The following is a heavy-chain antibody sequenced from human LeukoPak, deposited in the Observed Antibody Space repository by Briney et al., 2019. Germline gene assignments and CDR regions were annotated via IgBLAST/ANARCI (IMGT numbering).Heavy chain of an antibody. Sequence: GKSLRLSCVASGFSFSDSVSHWVRQAPGKGLEWVAVISHDVKTTYYADSAKGRFTISRDNSRNTVFLQMNRLRPEDTAVYYCVREAYYGWGCSPTFYFDYWGQGTRVTVSS. CDR2: ISHDVKTT. V-gene: IGHV3-30*04. J-gene: IGHJ4*02. D-gene: IGHD3-10*01. CDR1: GFSFSDSV. CDR3: VREAYYGWGCSPTFYFDY.